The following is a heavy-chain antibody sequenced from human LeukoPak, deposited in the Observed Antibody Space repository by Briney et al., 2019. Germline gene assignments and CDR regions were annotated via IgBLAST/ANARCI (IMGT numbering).Heavy chain of an antibody. CDR3: ARAAVTTSRYFQH. CDR2: IYNSGHI. CDR1: GGSISNYY. V-gene: IGHV4-59*01. J-gene: IGHJ1*01. D-gene: IGHD4-17*01. Sequence: SETLSLTCTVSGGSISNYYWSWIRQPPGKGLEWIGYIYNSGHINYNPSLKSRDTISEDTSKNQLSLKLSSVTPAETAVYYCARAAVTTSRYFQHWGQGTLVTVSS.